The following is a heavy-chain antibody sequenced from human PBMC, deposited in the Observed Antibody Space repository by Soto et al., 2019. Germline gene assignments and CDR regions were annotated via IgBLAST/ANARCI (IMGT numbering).Heavy chain of an antibody. CDR3: ARGHYDFWSGYQPEAYYYYYMDV. CDR2: IIPILGIA. Sequence: ASVKVSCKASGGTFSSYTISWVRQAPGQGLEWMGRIIPILGIANYAQKFQGRVTITADKSTSTAYMELSSLRSEDTAVYYCARGHYDFWSGYQPEAYYYYYMDVWGKGTTVTVSS. CDR1: GGTFSSYT. D-gene: IGHD3-3*01. J-gene: IGHJ6*03. V-gene: IGHV1-69*02.